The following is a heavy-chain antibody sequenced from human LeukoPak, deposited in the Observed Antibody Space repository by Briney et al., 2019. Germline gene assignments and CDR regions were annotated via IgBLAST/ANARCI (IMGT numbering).Heavy chain of an antibody. CDR2: ISAYNGNT. V-gene: IGHV1-18*01. Sequence: ASVKVSCKASAYTFTTSGISWVRQAPGQGLEWMGWISAYNGNTNYAQKLQGRVTMTTDTSTTTAYMELRSLRSDDTAVYYCARGTWSDVFDIWGQGTMLTVSS. CDR3: ARGTWSDVFDI. D-gene: IGHD6-13*01. J-gene: IGHJ3*02. CDR1: AYTFTTSG.